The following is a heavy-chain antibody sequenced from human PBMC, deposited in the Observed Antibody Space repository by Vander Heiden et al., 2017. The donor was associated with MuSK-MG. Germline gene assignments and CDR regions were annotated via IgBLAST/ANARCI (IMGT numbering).Heavy chain of an antibody. Sequence: EVQLAASAGGLVQPGGSLRPPCAASGPAFSKTWISWARPAPGKGLEWVGRIKSRNDGGSMDYAAPVKGRFTVSRDDSKEGVYLQMNSLKIEDTAMYYCTADPREWGQGTLVTVSS. CDR2: IKSRNDGGSM. CDR3: TADPRE. CDR1: GPAFSKTW. J-gene: IGHJ4*02. V-gene: IGHV3-15*01.